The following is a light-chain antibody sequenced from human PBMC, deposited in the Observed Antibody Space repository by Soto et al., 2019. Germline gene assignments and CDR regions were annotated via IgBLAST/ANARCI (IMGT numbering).Light chain of an antibody. CDR3: SSYTSSSTPVV. CDR1: SSDVGGYNY. J-gene: IGLJ2*01. Sequence: QSALTQPASVSGSPGQSITISCTGTSSDVGGYNYVSWYQQHPGKAPKLMIYDVSNRPSGVSNRFSGSKSGNTASLTISGVQAEDEADYYCSSYTSSSTPVVFGGVTKLTVL. V-gene: IGLV2-14*01. CDR2: DVS.